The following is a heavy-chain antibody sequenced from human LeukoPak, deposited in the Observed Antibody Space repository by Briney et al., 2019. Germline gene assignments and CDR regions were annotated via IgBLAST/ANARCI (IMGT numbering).Heavy chain of an antibody. D-gene: IGHD3-3*01. CDR1: GGSISSYY. Sequence: SETLSLTCTVSGGSISSYYWSWIRQPPGNGLEWIGYIYYSGSTNYNPSLKSRVTISVDTSKNQFSLKLSSVTAADTAVYYCARALLDFWSGYYYYFDYWGQGTLVTVSS. CDR3: ARALLDFWSGYYYYFDY. CDR2: IYYSGST. J-gene: IGHJ4*02. V-gene: IGHV4-59*01.